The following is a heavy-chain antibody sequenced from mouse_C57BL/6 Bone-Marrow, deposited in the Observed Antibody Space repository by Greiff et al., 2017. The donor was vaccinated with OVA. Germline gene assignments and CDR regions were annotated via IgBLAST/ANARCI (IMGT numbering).Heavy chain of an antibody. J-gene: IGHJ2*01. D-gene: IGHD2-1*01. V-gene: IGHV1-64*01. CDR3: ARYGNLYYLDY. CDR2: IHPNSGST. CDR1: GYTFTSYW. Sequence: QVQLKQPGAELVKPWASVQLSCKASGYTFTSYWMHWVKQRPGPGLEWIGMIHPNSGSTNYNEKFKSKATLTVDNSSSTAYMKLSSLTSEDSAVYYCARYGNLYYLDYWGQGTTLTVSS.